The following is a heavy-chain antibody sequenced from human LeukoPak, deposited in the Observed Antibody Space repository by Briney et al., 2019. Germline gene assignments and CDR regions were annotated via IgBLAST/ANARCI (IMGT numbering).Heavy chain of an antibody. CDR3: ARVGRERTAMVRPFDY. V-gene: IGHV1-2*02. D-gene: IGHD5-18*01. CDR2: INPNSGGT. J-gene: IGHJ4*02. Sequence: ASVKVSCKASGYTFTGYYMHWVRQAPGQGLEWMGWINPNSGGTNYAQKFQGRVTMTRDTSISTAYMELSRLRSDDTAVYYCARVGRERTAMVRPFDYWGQGTLVTVSS. CDR1: GYTFTGYY.